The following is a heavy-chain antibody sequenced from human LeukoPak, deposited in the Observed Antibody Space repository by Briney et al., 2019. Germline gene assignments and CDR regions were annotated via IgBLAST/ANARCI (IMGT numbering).Heavy chain of an antibody. CDR1: GFTFSSYA. V-gene: IGHV3-23*01. J-gene: IGHJ4*02. D-gene: IGHD1-26*01. Sequence: GGSLRLSCAASGFTFSSYAMSWVRQAPGKGLEWVSPISGSGGSTYYADSVKGRFTISRDNYKNTLYLQMNSLRAEDTAVYYCAKGTGSYYFRFDYWGQGTLVTVSS. CDR2: ISGSGGST. CDR3: AKGTGSYYFRFDY.